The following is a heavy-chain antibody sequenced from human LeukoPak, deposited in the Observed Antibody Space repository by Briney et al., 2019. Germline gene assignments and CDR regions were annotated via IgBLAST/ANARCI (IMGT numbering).Heavy chain of an antibody. CDR3: ARSNPNRNALDL. CDR1: GFTLSSYL. V-gene: IGHV3-7*01. J-gene: IGHJ3*01. D-gene: IGHD1-14*01. Sequence: PGGSLRLSCAASGFTLSSYLMSGVRQAPGRGLEWVANINKDGSEETYLDSVKGRFPVSRDNAKTSLFLQMNSLRGDDTAVYYCARSNPNRNALDLWGQGTMVTISS. CDR2: INKDGSEE.